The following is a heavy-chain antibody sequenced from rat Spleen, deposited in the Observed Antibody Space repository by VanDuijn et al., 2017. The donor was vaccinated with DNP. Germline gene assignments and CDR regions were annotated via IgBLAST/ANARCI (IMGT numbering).Heavy chain of an antibody. CDR1: GFSLSSYG. CDR3: ARSGDYSSFYAMDA. J-gene: IGHJ4*01. CDR2: IWSGGTT. D-gene: IGHD1-2*01. V-gene: IGHV2-16*01. Sequence: QVQLKESGPGLVQPSQTLSLTCTVSGFSLSSYGVSWVRQPPGKGLEWIGAIWSGGTTVYNSPLKSRLSISRDTSKSQVLLKMNSLQTEDTAMYFCARSGDYSSFYAMDAWGQGASVTVSS.